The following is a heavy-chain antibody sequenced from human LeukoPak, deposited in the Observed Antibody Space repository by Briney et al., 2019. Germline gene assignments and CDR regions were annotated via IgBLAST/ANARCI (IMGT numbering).Heavy chain of an antibody. CDR3: ARVVSDGYNGRWFDP. D-gene: IGHD5-24*01. CDR1: GYSISSGYY. Sequence: PSETLSLTCTVSGYSISSGYYWGWIRQPPGKGLEWIGSIYHSGSTYYNPSLKSRVTISVDTSKNQFSLKLSSVTAADTAVYYCARVVSDGYNGRWFDPWGQGTLVTVSS. CDR2: IYHSGST. V-gene: IGHV4-38-2*02. J-gene: IGHJ5*02.